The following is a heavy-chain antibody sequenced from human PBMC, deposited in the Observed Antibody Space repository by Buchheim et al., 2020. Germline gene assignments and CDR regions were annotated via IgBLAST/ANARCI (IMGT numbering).Heavy chain of an antibody. J-gene: IGHJ4*02. CDR1: GFTFSDLW. Sequence: VQLVESGGGLVQPGGSLRLSCAASGFTFSDLWMHWVRQTPGKGLMWVSRINSDGSSTIYGESVKGRFTVSRDNAKNTLYLQINSLRAEDTGVYYCARDPLLNGGTLDYWGQGT. CDR2: INSDGSST. D-gene: IGHD1-1*01. V-gene: IGHV3-74*01. CDR3: ARDPLLNGGTLDY.